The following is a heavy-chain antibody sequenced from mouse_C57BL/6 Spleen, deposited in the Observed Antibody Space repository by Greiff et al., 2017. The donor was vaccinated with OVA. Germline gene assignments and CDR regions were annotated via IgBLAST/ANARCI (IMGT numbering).Heavy chain of an antibody. CDR3: ARGIYYDPHAMDY. D-gene: IGHD2-4*01. CDR1: GYTFTSYW. CDR2: IHPNSGST. Sequence: QVQLQQPGAELVKPGASVKLSCKASGYTFTSYWMHWVKQRPGQGLEWIGMIHPNSGSTNYNEKFKSKATLTVDKSSSTAYMQLSSLTSEDSAVYYCARGIYYDPHAMDYWGQGTSVTVSS. V-gene: IGHV1-64*01. J-gene: IGHJ4*01.